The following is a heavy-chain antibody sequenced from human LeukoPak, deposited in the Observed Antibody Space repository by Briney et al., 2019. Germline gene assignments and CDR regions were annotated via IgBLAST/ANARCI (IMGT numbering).Heavy chain of an antibody. D-gene: IGHD3-9*01. CDR3: AKGNPLSVRYFDWSQMGYYFDY. CDR1: GFTFSDYY. J-gene: IGHJ4*02. CDR2: ISGSGGST. V-gene: IGHV3-23*01. Sequence: PGGSLRLSCAASGFTFSDYYMSWIRQAPGKGLEWVSAISGSGGSTYYADSVKGRFTISRDNSKNTLYLQMNSLRAEDTAVYYCAKGNPLSVRYFDWSQMGYYFDYWGQGTLVTVSS.